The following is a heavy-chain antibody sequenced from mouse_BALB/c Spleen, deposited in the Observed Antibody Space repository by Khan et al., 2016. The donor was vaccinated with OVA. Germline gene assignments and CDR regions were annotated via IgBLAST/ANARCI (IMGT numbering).Heavy chain of an antibody. J-gene: IGHJ2*01. Sequence: QVQLQQSGAELAKPGASVKMSCKASGYTFTSYWMHWIKQRPGQGLEWIGYINPTSGYTDYNQKFKDKATLTADKSSSNAYMQLSSLTSDDSAVYYCARDRIDYWGQGTALTVSS. CDR3: ARDRIDY. CDR1: GYTFTSYW. V-gene: IGHV1-7*01. CDR2: INPTSGYT.